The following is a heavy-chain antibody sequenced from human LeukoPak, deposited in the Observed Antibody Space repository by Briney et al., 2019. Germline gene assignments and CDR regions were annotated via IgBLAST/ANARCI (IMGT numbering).Heavy chain of an antibody. CDR1: GVSISSSSYY. CDR3: ARVGRGSSSLLDY. Sequence: SETLSLTCTVSGVSISSSSYYWGWIRQPTGKGLEWIGSIYYSGSTCYNPSLKSRVTISVDTSKKQFSLKLSSVTAADTAVYYCARVGRGSSSLLDYWGQGTLVTVSS. J-gene: IGHJ4*02. V-gene: IGHV4-39*07. CDR2: IYYSGST. D-gene: IGHD6-6*01.